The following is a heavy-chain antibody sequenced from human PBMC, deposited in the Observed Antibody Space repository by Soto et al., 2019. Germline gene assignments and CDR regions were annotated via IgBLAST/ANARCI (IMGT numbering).Heavy chain of an antibody. J-gene: IGHJ4*02. CDR2: ISAYNGNT. V-gene: IGHV1-18*01. CDR1: GYSFTSYG. Sequence: PGESLKISCKGSGYSFTSYGISWVRQAPGQGLEWMGWISAYNGNTNYAQKLQGRVTMTTDTSTSTAYMELRSLRSDDTAVYYCARDRDSGYMGQSDYWGQGTLVTVSS. D-gene: IGHD5-18*01. CDR3: ARDRDSGYMGQSDY.